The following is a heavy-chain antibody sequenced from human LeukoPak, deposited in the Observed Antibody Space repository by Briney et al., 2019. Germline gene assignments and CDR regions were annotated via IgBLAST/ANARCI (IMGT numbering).Heavy chain of an antibody. J-gene: IGHJ3*02. V-gene: IGHV3-23*01. D-gene: IGHD1-1*01. CDR1: GFTFDDYA. CDR3: AKSLFTSATGTGRAFHI. CDR2: ISASGDVT. Sequence: PGGSLRLSCAASGFTFDDYAMHWVRQAPGKGLQWLSGISASGDVTFHADRVKGRFAISRDNSKNTLYLQMTGLRAGDTAEYYCAKSLFTSATGTGRAFHIWGQGTMVTVSS.